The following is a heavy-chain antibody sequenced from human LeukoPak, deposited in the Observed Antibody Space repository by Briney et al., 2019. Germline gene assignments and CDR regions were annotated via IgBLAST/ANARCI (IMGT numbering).Heavy chain of an antibody. Sequence: PGGSLRLSCAASGFTFSSYGMHWVRQAPGKGPEWVAVISYDGSDRYYANSVKGRFTISRDNSKNTLYLQMNSLRAEDTAVYYCARGRSPDVWGQGTMVTVSS. CDR1: GFTFSSYG. CDR3: ARGRSPDV. J-gene: IGHJ6*02. CDR2: ISYDGSDR. V-gene: IGHV3-30*03.